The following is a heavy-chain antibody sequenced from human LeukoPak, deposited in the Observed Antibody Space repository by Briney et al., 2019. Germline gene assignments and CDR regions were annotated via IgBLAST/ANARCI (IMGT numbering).Heavy chain of an antibody. CDR2: ITGSGGST. D-gene: IGHD3-10*01. Sequence: PGGSLRLSCAASEFTFSNYAMSWVRQAPGKGLEWVSAITGSGGSTYHADSVKGRFTISRDNSKNTLYLQMTSLRAEDTAVYYCAKGIYGSGSYDFDYWGQGTLVTVSS. J-gene: IGHJ4*02. CDR1: EFTFSNYA. V-gene: IGHV3-23*01. CDR3: AKGIYGSGSYDFDY.